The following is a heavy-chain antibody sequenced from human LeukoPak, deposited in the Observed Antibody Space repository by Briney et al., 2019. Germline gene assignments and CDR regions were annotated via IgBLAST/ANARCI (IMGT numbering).Heavy chain of an antibody. Sequence: GGSLRLSCAASGFTFSSYALSWVRQAPGKGPEWVSTISIDGGRTYYADSVKGRFTVSRDTSKNTLYLQMNSLRAEDTAVYYCARKGIGSSRYQNMDVWGKGTTVTVSS. CDR2: ISIDGGRT. J-gene: IGHJ6*03. CDR3: ARKGIGSSRYQNMDV. D-gene: IGHD6-25*01. V-gene: IGHV3-23*01. CDR1: GFTFSSYA.